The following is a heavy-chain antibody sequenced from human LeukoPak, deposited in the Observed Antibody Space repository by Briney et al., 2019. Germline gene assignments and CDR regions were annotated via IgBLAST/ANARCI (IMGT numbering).Heavy chain of an antibody. CDR1: GYTFTGYY. V-gene: IGHV1-2*02. J-gene: IGHJ6*02. Sequence: ASVKVSCKASGYTFTGYYMHWVRQAPGQGPEWMGWINPNSGGTNYAQKFQGRVTMTRDTSISTAYMELSRLRSDDTAVYYCAQTFSDYYYYGMDVWGQGTTVTVSS. CDR3: AQTFSDYYYYGMDV. CDR2: INPNSGGT.